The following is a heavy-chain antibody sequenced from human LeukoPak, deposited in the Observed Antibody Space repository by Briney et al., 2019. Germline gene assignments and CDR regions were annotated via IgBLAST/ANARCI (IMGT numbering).Heavy chain of an antibody. D-gene: IGHD1-26*01. CDR3: ARAPRGGSYYWFDP. J-gene: IGHJ5*02. Sequence: ASVKVSCKASGYTFTGYYMHWVRQAPGQGLEWMGWINPNSGGTNYAQKFQGRVTMTRDTPINTAYMELSRLRSDDTAVYYCARAPRGGSYYWFDPWGQGTLVTVSS. CDR1: GYTFTGYY. V-gene: IGHV1-2*02. CDR2: INPNSGGT.